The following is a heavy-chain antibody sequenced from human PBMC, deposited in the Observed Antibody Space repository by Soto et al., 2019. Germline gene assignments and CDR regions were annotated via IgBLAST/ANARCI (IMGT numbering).Heavy chain of an antibody. CDR3: ARGWDANS. Sequence: QVQMQESGPGLVKPSETLSLTCTVSGASVSSGNHYWSWIRQPPGKGLEYIGYIYHNGITNYNPSXXSXVXXSADTSRNQFSLKVSSVTAADTAVYYCARGWDANSWGQGTLVTVSS. V-gene: IGHV4-61*01. D-gene: IGHD6-19*01. CDR1: GASVSSGNHY. J-gene: IGHJ4*02. CDR2: IYHNGIT.